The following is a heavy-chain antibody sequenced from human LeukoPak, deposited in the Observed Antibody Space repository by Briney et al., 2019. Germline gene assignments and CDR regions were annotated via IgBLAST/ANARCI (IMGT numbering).Heavy chain of an antibody. V-gene: IGHV1-46*01. Sequence: ASVKVSCKASGYTFTSYYMHWVRQAPGQGLEWMGIINPSGGSTSYAQKFQGRVTMTRDMSTSTVYMELSSLRSEDTAVYYCAREEPIAAAFYYYYYMDVWGKGTTVTVSS. D-gene: IGHD6-13*01. CDR1: GYTFTSYY. CDR3: AREEPIAAAFYYYYYMDV. J-gene: IGHJ6*03. CDR2: INPSGGST.